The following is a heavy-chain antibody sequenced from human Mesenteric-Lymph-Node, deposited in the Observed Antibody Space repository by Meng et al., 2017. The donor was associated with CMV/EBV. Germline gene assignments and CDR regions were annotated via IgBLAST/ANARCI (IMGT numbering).Heavy chain of an antibody. V-gene: IGHV4-59*02. CDR1: RDSVSTYY. CDR2: ISDTGST. D-gene: IGHD5-24*01. Sequence: QVQLQESGPGLVKPSETLSLTWIVPRDSVSTYYWSWIRQPPGKGLEWIGYISDTGSTNYNPSVKSRVTISVDTSKNQVSLRLTSVTAADTAVYYCARDRWPPRFWGQGTLVTVSS. CDR3: ARDRWPPRF. J-gene: IGHJ4*02.